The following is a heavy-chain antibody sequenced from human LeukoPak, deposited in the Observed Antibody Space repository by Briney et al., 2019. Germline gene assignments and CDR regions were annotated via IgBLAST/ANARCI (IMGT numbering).Heavy chain of an antibody. CDR3: WAPYSGYDYYYYYGMDV. CDR1: GFIFTDYW. CDR2: IKSKTDGGTT. V-gene: IGHV3-15*01. Sequence: GGSLRLSCAASGFIFTDYWMNWVRQAPGKGLEWVGRIKSKTDGGTTDYAAPVKGRFTISRDDSKNTLYLQMNSLKTEDTAVYYCWAPYSGYDYYYYYGMDVWGQGTTVTVSS. D-gene: IGHD5-12*01. J-gene: IGHJ6*02.